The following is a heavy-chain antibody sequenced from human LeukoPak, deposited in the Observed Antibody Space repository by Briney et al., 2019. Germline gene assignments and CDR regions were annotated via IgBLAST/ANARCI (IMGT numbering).Heavy chain of an antibody. CDR3: AKVLAYYFDY. V-gene: IGHV1-69*13. J-gene: IGHJ4*02. Sequence: ASVKVSCKASGGTFSSYAISWVRQAPGQGLEWMGGIIPIFGTANYAQKFQGRVTITADESTSTAYMELSSLRSEDTAVYYCAKVLAYYFDYWGQGTLVTVSS. CDR2: IIPIFGTA. CDR1: GGTFSSYA.